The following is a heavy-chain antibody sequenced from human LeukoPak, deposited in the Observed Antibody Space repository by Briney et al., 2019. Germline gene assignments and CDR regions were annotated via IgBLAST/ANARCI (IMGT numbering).Heavy chain of an antibody. Sequence: SQTLSLTCTVSGGSISSGGYYWSWIRQHPGKGLERIGYIYYSGSTYYNPSLKSRVTISVDTSKNQFSLKLSSVTAADTAVYYCARVTYFSLYHYGMDVWGQGTTVTVSS. J-gene: IGHJ6*02. CDR2: IYYSGST. V-gene: IGHV4-31*03. D-gene: IGHD2/OR15-2a*01. CDR1: GGSISSGGYY. CDR3: ARVTYFSLYHYGMDV.